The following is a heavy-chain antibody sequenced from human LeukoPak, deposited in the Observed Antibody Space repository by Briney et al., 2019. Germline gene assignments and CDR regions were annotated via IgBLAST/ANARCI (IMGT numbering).Heavy chain of an antibody. D-gene: IGHD5-12*01. V-gene: IGHV1-18*01. J-gene: IGHJ4*02. CDR3: ARDLSVDSGYDSSLGFDY. CDR2: LSAYNGNT. Sequence: ASVKVSCKASGYTFTSYGISWVRQAPGQGLEWMGWLSAYNGNTNYAQKLQGRVTMTTDTSTSTAYMELRSLRSDDTAVYYCARDLSVDSGYDSSLGFDYWGQGTLVTVSS. CDR1: GYTFTSYG.